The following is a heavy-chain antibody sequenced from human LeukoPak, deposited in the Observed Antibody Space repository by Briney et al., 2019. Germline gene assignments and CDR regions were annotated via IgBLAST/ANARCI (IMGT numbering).Heavy chain of an antibody. CDR3: ARDSPSGWYRGWFDP. V-gene: IGHV4-59*01. CDR1: GGSISSYY. CDR2: IYYSGST. J-gene: IGHJ5*02. Sequence: SETLSLTCTVSGGSISSYYWSWIRQPPGKGLEWIGYIYYSGSTNYNPSLKSRVTISVDTSKNQFSLKLSSVTAADTAVYYCARDSPSGWYRGWFDPWGQGTLVTVSS. D-gene: IGHD6-13*01.